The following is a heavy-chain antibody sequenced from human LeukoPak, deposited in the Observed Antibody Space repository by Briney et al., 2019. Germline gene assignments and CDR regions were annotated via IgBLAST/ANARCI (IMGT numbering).Heavy chain of an antibody. V-gene: IGHV1-18*01. Sequence: GASVKVSCKASGYSFSSYGIAWMRQAPGQGLEWMGWISPYDGHTIYAQNLQGRVTITADESTSTAYMELSSLRSEDTAVYYCARGMGQEYYYDSSGYYPFDYWGQGTLVTVSS. CDR1: GYSFSSYG. J-gene: IGHJ4*02. D-gene: IGHD3-22*01. CDR2: ISPYDGHT. CDR3: ARGMGQEYYYDSSGYYPFDY.